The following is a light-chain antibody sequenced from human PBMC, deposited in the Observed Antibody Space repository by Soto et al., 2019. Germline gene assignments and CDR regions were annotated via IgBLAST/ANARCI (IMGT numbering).Light chain of an antibody. CDR3: QQSYNSPQT. J-gene: IGKJ1*01. Sequence: DMQMTQSPSSLSASMGDSVTITCRASQTIATYLNWHQQKPGRAPKLLIHGASSLQSGVPSRFSGSGSGTDFTLTISSLQPEDFETYYCQQSYNSPQTFGQGTKVDIK. V-gene: IGKV1-39*01. CDR1: QTIATY. CDR2: GAS.